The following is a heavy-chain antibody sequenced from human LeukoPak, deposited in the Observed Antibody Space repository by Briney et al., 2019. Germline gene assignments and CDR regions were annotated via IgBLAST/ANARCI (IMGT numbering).Heavy chain of an antibody. D-gene: IGHD3-22*01. V-gene: IGHV4-4*07. J-gene: IGHJ6*03. CDR1: GGPIISYF. CDR3: ARLKDYDSTGYSPSYYMDV. Sequence: SETLSHTCIGSGGPIISYFWSSIRQSAGKGLEWIGRIYGSGITEYSPSLQSRVTMSLDMSKKQFSLKLSSVTAADTAVYYCARLKDYDSTGYSPSYYMDVWGKGTSVTV. CDR2: IYGSGIT.